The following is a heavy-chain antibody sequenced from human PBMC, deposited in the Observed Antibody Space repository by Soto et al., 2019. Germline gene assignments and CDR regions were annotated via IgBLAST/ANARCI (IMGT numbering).Heavy chain of an antibody. J-gene: IGHJ6*02. V-gene: IGHV3-30-3*01. CDR2: MSYDGSNK. CDR3: ARGSAAGFDYYGMDV. D-gene: IGHD6-13*01. CDR1: GFTFSSYA. Sequence: QVQLVESGGGVVQPGRSLRLSCAASGFTFSSYAMHWVRQAPGKGLEWVAVMSYDGSNKYYADYVKGLFTISRDNPKNTLYLQMNSLRAEDTAVYYCARGSAAGFDYYGMDVWGQGTTVTVSS.